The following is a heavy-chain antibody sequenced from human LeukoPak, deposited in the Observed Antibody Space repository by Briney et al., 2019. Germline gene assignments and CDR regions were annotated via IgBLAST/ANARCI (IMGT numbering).Heavy chain of an antibody. D-gene: IGHD3-10*01. J-gene: IGHJ5*02. Sequence: GGSLRLSCTVSGFTVSSNSMSWVRQVPGKGLEWVSFIYSDNTHYSDSVKGRFTISRDNSKNTLYLQMNSLRADDTAVYYCAREVPMVRGTIGGPGKKFDPWGQGTLVTVSS. CDR3: AREVPMVRGTIGGPGKKFDP. V-gene: IGHV3-53*01. CDR1: GFTVSSNS. CDR2: IYSDNT.